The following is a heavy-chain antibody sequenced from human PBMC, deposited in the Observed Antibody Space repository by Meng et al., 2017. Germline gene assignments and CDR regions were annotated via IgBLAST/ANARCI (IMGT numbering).Heavy chain of an antibody. CDR3: ARGSYSFDS. CDR2: AYYRSKWYH. J-gene: IGHJ4*02. Sequence: QRQWPRSGPGLGNPSQTLSLICAISGDSVSRNSAAWNWTRQSPSRGLEWLGRAYYRSKWYHDYAESVKSRISIDPDTSKNQFSLQLRSVTPEDSAVYYCARGSYSFDSWGQRTLVTVSS. CDR1: GDSVSRNSAA. D-gene: IGHD1-26*01. V-gene: IGHV6-1*01.